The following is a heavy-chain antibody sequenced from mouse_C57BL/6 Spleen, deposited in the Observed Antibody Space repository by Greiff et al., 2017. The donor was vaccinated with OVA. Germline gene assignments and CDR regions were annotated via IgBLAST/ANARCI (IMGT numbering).Heavy chain of an antibody. J-gene: IGHJ3*01. CDR3: ARSGGGVGFAY. CDR1: GYTFTSYD. CDR2: IYPRDGST. D-gene: IGHD1-3*01. V-gene: IGHV1-85*01. Sequence: VQLQQSGPELVKPGASVKLSCKASGYTFTSYDINWVKQRPGQGLEWIGWIYPRDGSTKYNEKFKGKATLTVDTSSSTAYMELHSLTSEDSAVYFCARSGGGVGFAYWGQGTLVTVSA.